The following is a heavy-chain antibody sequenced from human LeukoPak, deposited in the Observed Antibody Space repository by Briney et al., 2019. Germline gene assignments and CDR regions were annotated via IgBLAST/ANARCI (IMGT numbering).Heavy chain of an antibody. Sequence: SETLSLTCTVSGGSISSGDYYWSWIRQPPGKGLEWIGYIYYSGSTYYNPSLKSRVTISVDASKNQLSLKLSSVTAADTAVYYCARGGEGPAAEVDYWGQGTLVTVSS. J-gene: IGHJ4*02. D-gene: IGHD2-2*01. CDR2: IYYSGST. V-gene: IGHV4-30-4*01. CDR1: GGSISSGDYY. CDR3: ARGGEGPAAEVDY.